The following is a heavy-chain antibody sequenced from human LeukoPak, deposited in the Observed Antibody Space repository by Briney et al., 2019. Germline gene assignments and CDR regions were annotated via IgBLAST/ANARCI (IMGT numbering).Heavy chain of an antibody. CDR2: IYYSGST. CDR3: ARDTGLGSSWYYYYGMDV. Sequence: GSLRLSCAASGFPFSSYSMNWVRQPPGKGLEWIGSIYYSGSTYYNPSLKSRVTISVDTSKNQFSLKLSSVTAADTAVYYCARDTGLGSSWYYYYGMDVWGQGTTVTVSS. CDR1: GFPFSSYSMN. D-gene: IGHD1-26*01. V-gene: IGHV4-39*02. J-gene: IGHJ6*02.